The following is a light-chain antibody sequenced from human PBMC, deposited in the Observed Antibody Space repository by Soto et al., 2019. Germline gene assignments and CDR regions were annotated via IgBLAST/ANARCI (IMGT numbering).Light chain of an antibody. CDR1: SSDVGGYNY. CDR3: CSYAGSYTLYV. CDR2: DVS. Sequence: QSVLTQPRSVSGSPGQSVTTSCTGTSSDVGGYNYVSWYQQHPGKAPKLMIYDVSQRPSGVPDRLSGSKSGNTASLTISGLQAEDEADYYCCSYAGSYTLYVFGTGTKVT. J-gene: IGLJ1*01. V-gene: IGLV2-11*01.